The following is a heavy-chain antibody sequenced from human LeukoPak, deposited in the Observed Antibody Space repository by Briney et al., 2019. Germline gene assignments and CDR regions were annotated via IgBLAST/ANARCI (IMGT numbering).Heavy chain of an antibody. V-gene: IGHV1-8*01. D-gene: IGHD6-19*01. CDR3: ARDLTGIAVYAFDI. CDR1: GYTFTSYD. Sequence: ASVKVSCKASGYTFTSYDINWVRQATGQGLEWMGWMNPNSGNTGYAQKFQGRVTMTRNTSISTAYMELSSLRSEDTAVYYCARDLTGIAVYAFDIWGQGTMVTVSS. J-gene: IGHJ3*02. CDR2: MNPNSGNT.